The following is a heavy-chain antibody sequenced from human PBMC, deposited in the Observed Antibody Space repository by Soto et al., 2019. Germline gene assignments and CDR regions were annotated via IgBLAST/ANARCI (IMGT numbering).Heavy chain of an antibody. CDR3: ARSRAGNWFDP. D-gene: IGHD3-10*01. J-gene: IGHJ5*02. CDR2: IYWDDDK. Sequence: QITLKESGPTLVKPTQTLTLTCTFSGFSLYTRGVGVGWVRQPPGKALEWLALIYWDDDKRYSPSLKSRLTITKDTSKNQVVLTMTNMDPVDTATYYCARSRAGNWFDPWGQGTLVTVSS. V-gene: IGHV2-5*02. CDR1: GFSLYTRGVG.